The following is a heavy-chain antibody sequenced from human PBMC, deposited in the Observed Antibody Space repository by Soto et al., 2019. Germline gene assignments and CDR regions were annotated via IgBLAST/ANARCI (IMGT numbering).Heavy chain of an antibody. CDR2: VIPNLGVT. CDR3: ARDSVITIFGVVIIPPDV. CDR1: GGTLSSYT. Sequence: SVKVSCKASGGTLSSYTFSWVRQAPGQGLEWMGRVIPNLGVTNYAKKFQGRFTIVVDTSTSTAYMELNSLRYEDTAVYYCARDSVITIFGVVIIPPDVWGQGIMVTVSS. V-gene: IGHV1-69*04. D-gene: IGHD3-3*01. J-gene: IGHJ6*02.